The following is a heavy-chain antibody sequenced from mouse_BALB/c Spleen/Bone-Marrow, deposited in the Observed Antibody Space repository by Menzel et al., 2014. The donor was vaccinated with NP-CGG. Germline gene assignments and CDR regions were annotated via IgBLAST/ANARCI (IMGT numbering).Heavy chain of an antibody. CDR3: ARGYPSDY. CDR1: GYTFTSYW. Sequence: ESGAELARPGASVKLSCKASGYTFTSYWMQWVKQRPGQGLEWIGAIYPGDGDTRYTQKFKGKATLTADKSSSTAYMQLSSLASEDSAVYYCARGYPSDYWGQGTTLTVSS. D-gene: IGHD3-2*02. CDR2: IYPGDGDT. V-gene: IGHV1-87*01. J-gene: IGHJ2*01.